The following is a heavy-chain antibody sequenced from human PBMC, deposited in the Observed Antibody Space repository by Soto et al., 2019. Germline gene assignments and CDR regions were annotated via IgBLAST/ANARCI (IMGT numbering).Heavy chain of an antibody. V-gene: IGHV3-53*01. D-gene: IGHD2-8*01. CDR3: APNPGGGGY. CDR2: IYSGGYT. J-gene: IGHJ4*02. Sequence: EVQLVESGGGLIQPGGSLRLSCAVSGFTVSNNYMSWVRQAPGKGLEGVSVIYSGGYTAYGDSVKGRFTISRDNSTTPLYLQTSSLSPPHTAVFIRAPNPGGGGYWGQGTLVTVSS. CDR1: GFTVSNNY.